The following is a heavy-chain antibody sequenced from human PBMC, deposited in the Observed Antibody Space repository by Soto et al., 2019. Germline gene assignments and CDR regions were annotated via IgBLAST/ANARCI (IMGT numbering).Heavy chain of an antibody. CDR3: AKEPRSGPLYYYYGMDV. CDR2: ISYDGSNK. Sequence: GSLRLSCAASGFTFSSYAMTWVRQAPGKGLEWVAVISYDGSNKYYADSVKGRFTISRDNSKNTLYLQMNSLRAEDTAVYYCAKEPRSGPLYYYYGMDVWGQGTTVTVSS. D-gene: IGHD3-3*01. V-gene: IGHV3-30*18. CDR1: GFTFSSYA. J-gene: IGHJ6*02.